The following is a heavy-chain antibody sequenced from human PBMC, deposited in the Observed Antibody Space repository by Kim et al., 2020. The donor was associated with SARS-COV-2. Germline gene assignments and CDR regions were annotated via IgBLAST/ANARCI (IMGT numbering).Heavy chain of an antibody. V-gene: IGHV1-18*04. CDR1: GYSFSDYG. CDR3: AGGGGCSSSSCHYYYYYYRMDV. J-gene: IGHJ6*02. D-gene: IGHD2-2*01. Sequence: ASVKVSCKASGYSFSDYGVSWVRQAPGQGLEWMGWVNIYNGNTQYAQKLQGRVTMTTDTSTNTVYMELRSLRSDDTAVYYCAGGGGCSSSSCHYYYYYYRMDVWGQGTTVTVSS. CDR2: VNIYNGNT.